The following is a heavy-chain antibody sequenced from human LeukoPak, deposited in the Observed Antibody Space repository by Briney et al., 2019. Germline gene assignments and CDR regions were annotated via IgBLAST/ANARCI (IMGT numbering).Heavy chain of an antibody. V-gene: IGHV3-66*01. Sequence: GGSLRPSCAASGLTVSSNYMSWVRQAPGKGLEWVSVIYSGGSTYYADSVKGRFTISRDNSKNTLYLQMNSLRAEDTAVYYCARVEYYDFWSGYYSGMDVWGQGTTVTVSS. J-gene: IGHJ6*02. D-gene: IGHD3-3*01. CDR3: ARVEYYDFWSGYYSGMDV. CDR1: GLTVSSNY. CDR2: IYSGGST.